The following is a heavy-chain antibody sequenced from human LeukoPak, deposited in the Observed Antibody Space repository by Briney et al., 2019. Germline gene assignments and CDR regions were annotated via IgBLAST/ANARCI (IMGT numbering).Heavy chain of an antibody. V-gene: IGHV4-39*07. CDR2: IYYRGST. CDR1: GGPISSSSHY. D-gene: IGHD6-13*01. Sequence: PSETLSLTCTVSGGPISSSSHYWGWIRQPPGKGLEWIGSIYYRGSTHYSPSLKSRATISIDTSKNQFSLKLSSVIAADTALYYCARIAAAGHFDYWGQGTLVTVSS. J-gene: IGHJ4*02. CDR3: ARIAAAGHFDY.